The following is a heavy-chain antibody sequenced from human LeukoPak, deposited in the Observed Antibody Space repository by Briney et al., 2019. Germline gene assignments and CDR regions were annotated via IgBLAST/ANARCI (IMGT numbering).Heavy chain of an antibody. V-gene: IGHV4-34*01. CDR3: ARLEVEMVRGVIEY. D-gene: IGHD3-10*01. J-gene: IGHJ4*02. Sequence: SETLSLTCAVYGGSFSGYYWSWIRQPPGKGLEWIGEINHSGSTNYNPSLKSRVTISVDTSKNQFSLKLSSVTAADTAVYYCARLEVEMVRGVIEYWGQGTLVTVSS. CDR1: GGSFSGYY. CDR2: INHSGST.